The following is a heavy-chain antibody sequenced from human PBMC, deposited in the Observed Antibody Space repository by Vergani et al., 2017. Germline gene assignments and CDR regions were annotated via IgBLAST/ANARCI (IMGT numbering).Heavy chain of an antibody. CDR2: IRSKANSYAT. Sequence: EVQLVESGGGLVQPGGSLRLSCAASGFTFSRHWMHWVRQAPGKGLVWVGRIRSKANSYATAYAASVKGRFTISRDDSKNTAYLQMNSLKTEDTAVYYCTSRGSEYCSSTSCYTDYWGQGTLVTVSS. CDR3: TSRGSEYCSSTSCYTDY. D-gene: IGHD2-2*02. V-gene: IGHV3-73*02. J-gene: IGHJ4*02. CDR1: GFTFSRHW.